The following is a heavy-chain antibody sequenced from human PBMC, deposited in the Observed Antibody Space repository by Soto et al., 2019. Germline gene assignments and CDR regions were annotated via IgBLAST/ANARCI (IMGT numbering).Heavy chain of an antibody. J-gene: IGHJ6*02. V-gene: IGHV3-9*01. D-gene: IGHD2-15*01. Sequence: EVQLVESGGDLVQPGSSLRLSCAASGFSFGDYAMHWVLQAPGKGLEWVSGISWKSASIGYADSVKGRFTISRDNAKNSLYLQMNSLIAEDTALYHCAKSRGGTANGLDVWGQGTTVTVSS. CDR1: GFSFGDYA. CDR3: AKSRGGTANGLDV. CDR2: ISWKSASI.